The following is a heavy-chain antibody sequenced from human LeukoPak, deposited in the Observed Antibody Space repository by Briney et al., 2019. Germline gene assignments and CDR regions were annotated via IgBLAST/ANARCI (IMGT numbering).Heavy chain of an antibody. Sequence: GGSLRLSCAASGFTLSPYWMAWVRQAPGKGREWLANIKGDGSDKGYVDSVKGRFAISRDNARNSLYLQMNSLRAEDTGVYYCARDVNGALDYWGQGTLVTVSS. CDR1: GFTLSPYW. V-gene: IGHV3-7*01. J-gene: IGHJ4*02. CDR2: IKGDGSDK. D-gene: IGHD2-8*01. CDR3: ARDVNGALDY.